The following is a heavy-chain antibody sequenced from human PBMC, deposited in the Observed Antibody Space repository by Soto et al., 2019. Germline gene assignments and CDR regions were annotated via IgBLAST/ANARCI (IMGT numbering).Heavy chain of an antibody. V-gene: IGHV4-30-2*01. CDR2: IYHSGST. D-gene: IGHD6-13*01. J-gene: IGHJ5*02. CDR1: GGSISSGGYS. CDR3: ARAYSSSSNWFDP. Sequence: LSLTCAVSGGSISSGGYSWSWIRQPPGKGLEWIGYIYHSGSTYYNPSLKSRVTISVDRSKNQFSLKLSSVTAADTAVYYCARAYSSSSNWFDPWGQGTLVTVSS.